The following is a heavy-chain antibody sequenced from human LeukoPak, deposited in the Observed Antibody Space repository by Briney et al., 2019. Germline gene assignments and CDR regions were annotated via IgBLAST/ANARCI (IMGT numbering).Heavy chain of an antibody. J-gene: IGHJ5*02. V-gene: IGHV1-18*01. D-gene: IGHD3-9*01. Sequence: ASVKVSCKASGYTFTSYGISWVRQAPGQGLEWMGWISAYNGNTNYAQKLQGRVTMTTDTSTSTAYMELKSLRSDDTAVYYCASAGKILTGSFNWFDPWGQGTLVTVSS. CDR3: ASAGKILTGSFNWFDP. CDR1: GYTFTSYG. CDR2: ISAYNGNT.